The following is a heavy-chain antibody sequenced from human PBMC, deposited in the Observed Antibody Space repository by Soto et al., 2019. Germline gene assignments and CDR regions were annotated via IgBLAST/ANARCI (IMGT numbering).Heavy chain of an antibody. V-gene: IGHV4-31*03. Sequence: ASETLSLTCTVSGGSISSGGYYWSWIRQHPGKGLEWIGYIYYSGSTYYNPSLKSRVTISVDTSKNQFSLKLSSVTAADTAVYYCARGSSVDTAMVTYDGCYFDYWGQGTLVTVSS. CDR3: ARGSSVDTAMVTYDGCYFDY. D-gene: IGHD5-18*01. CDR1: GGSISSGGYY. J-gene: IGHJ4*02. CDR2: IYYSGST.